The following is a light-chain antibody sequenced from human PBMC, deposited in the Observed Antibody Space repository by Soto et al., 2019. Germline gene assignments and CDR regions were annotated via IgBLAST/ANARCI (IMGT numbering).Light chain of an antibody. CDR2: DTS. V-gene: IGKV3-15*01. Sequence: LLMSQSPSALDFSPVECGIRSCRASQVIGDSLAWYQHKPGKTPRLLIYDTSTRASGVPTRFSGSGSGTEFTLTINSLQSEDFAVYYCQPYNSCSDTFGGGTKVDI. CDR1: QVIGDS. J-gene: IGKJ4*02. CDR3: QPYNSCSDT.